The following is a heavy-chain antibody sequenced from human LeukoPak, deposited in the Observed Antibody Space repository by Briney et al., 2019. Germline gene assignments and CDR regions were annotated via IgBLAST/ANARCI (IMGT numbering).Heavy chain of an antibody. V-gene: IGHV3-7*01. D-gene: IGHD3-22*01. CDR1: GVTFSSYW. CDR2: IKEDGSEK. CDR3: ARGRFNYDSTGYSSFYY. Sequence: GGSLRLSCAASGVTFSSYWMSWVRQAPGRGLEWVANIKEDGSEKYYVDSVKGRFTISRDNAKTSVYLQMNSLRAEDTAVYYCARGRFNYDSTGYSSFYYWGQGTLVTVSS. J-gene: IGHJ4*02.